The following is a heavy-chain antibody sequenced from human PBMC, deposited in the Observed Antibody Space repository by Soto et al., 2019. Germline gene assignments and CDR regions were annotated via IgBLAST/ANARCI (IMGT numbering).Heavy chain of an antibody. D-gene: IGHD3-10*01. J-gene: IGHJ4*02. V-gene: IGHV3-23*01. CDR1: GFTFSSYA. CDR3: AKDIAPRLTGGYYGSGSYVHYPLDY. Sequence: GGSLRLSCAASGFTFSSYAMSWVRQAPGKGLEWVSAISGSGGSTYYADSVKGRFTISRDNSKNTLYLQMNSLRAEDTAVYYCAKDIAPRLTGGYYGSGSYVHYPLDYWGQGTLVTVSS. CDR2: ISGSGGST.